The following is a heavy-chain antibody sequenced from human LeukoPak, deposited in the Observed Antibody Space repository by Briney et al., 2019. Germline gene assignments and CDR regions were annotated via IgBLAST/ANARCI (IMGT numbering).Heavy chain of an antibody. D-gene: IGHD2-15*01. CDR1: GFAVGSNY. CDR2: ISSAGDNE. J-gene: IGHJ4*02. V-gene: IGHV3-30*18. CDR3: AKGGEICSGGSCSPGY. Sequence: GGSLRLSCVASGFAVGSNYMSWVRQAPGKGLEWVAVISSAGDNEYYADSVRGRFTISRDNSKNTLYLQMNNLRTEDTAVYYCAKGGEICSGGSCSPGYWGQGTLVTVSS.